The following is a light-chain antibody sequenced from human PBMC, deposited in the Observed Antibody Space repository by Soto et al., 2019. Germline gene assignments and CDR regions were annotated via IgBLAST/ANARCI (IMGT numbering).Light chain of an antibody. CDR2: EVF. V-gene: IGLV2-8*01. CDR3: LSYVGRETGV. CDR1: SNDTGAYNY. J-gene: IGLJ1*01. Sequence: QSVLTQLPSASRSPGQSVTISCTGTSNDTGAYNYVSWYQHLPGKVPKLLIYEVFRRPSGVPDRFSASKSGNTASLTVSGLQPEDEADYYCLSYVGRETGVFGSGTKVTVL.